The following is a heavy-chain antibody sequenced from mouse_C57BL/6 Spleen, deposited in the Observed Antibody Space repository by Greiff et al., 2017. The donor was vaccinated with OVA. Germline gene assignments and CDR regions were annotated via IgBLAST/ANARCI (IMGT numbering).Heavy chain of an antibody. CDR2: IHPNSGST. D-gene: IGHD2-14*01. Sequence: QVQLQQPGAELVKPGASVKLSCKASGYTFTSYWMHWVKQRPGQGLEWIGMIHPNSGSTNYNEKFKSKATLTVDKSSSTAYMQLSSLTSEDSAVYYCARYPIGLRTLDYWGQGTTLTVSS. CDR1: GYTFTSYW. CDR3: ARYPIGLRTLDY. V-gene: IGHV1-64*01. J-gene: IGHJ2*01.